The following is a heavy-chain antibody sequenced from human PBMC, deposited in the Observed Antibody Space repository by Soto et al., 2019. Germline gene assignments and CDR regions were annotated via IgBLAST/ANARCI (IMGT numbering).Heavy chain of an antibody. CDR2: ISWSGDSS. CDR1: GFTFSSFG. D-gene: IGHD3-10*02. Sequence: GSLRLSFTASGFTFSSFGMAWVRQAPGKGLEWVSSISWSGDSSYYADSVKDRFTISIDNPTNTLYLQMNNLRAEDTAVYYCAKVGIGMFPHKHHFHXWGQVTQVTVSX. CDR3: AKVGIGMFPHKHHFHX. V-gene: IGHV3-23*01. J-gene: IGHJ4*02.